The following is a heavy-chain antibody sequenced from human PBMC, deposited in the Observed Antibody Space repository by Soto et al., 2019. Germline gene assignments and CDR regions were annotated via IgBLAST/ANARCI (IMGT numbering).Heavy chain of an antibody. D-gene: IGHD3-16*01. Sequence: GGSLRLSCVASGFTFSSFGMHWVRQAPGKGLEWVALMWSNGINAYYGDSVKGRFTISRDNSKNMLYLQMNNLRAEDTAVYYCARDNVFRFDSWGQGTLVTVSS. CDR3: ARDNVFRFDS. CDR2: MWSNGINA. J-gene: IGHJ4*02. CDR1: GFTFSSFG. V-gene: IGHV3-33*01.